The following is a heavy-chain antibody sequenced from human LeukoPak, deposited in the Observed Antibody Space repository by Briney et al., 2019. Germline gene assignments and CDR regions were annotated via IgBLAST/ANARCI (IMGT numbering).Heavy chain of an antibody. V-gene: IGHV3-23*01. CDR2: ISARGVST. D-gene: IGHD3-10*01. Sequence: GGSLRLSCAVSGFTFSTYAMSWVRQAPGKGLEWISAISARGVSTYYADSVKGRFTISRDNSKNTLYLQMNSLRAEDTAVYYCAKSVRVPTAGLDAFDIWGQGTMVSVSS. CDR3: AKSVRVPTAGLDAFDI. J-gene: IGHJ3*02. CDR1: GFTFSTYA.